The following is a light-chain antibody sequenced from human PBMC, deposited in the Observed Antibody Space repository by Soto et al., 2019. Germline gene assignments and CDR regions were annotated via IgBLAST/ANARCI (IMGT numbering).Light chain of an antibody. Sequence: QSALTQPASVSGSPGQAITISCTGTSSDVGGYNYVSWYQQHPGKAPKLMIYEVSNRPSGVSDRFSGSKSANTASLTISGLQAEDEADYYCTSYTSNNTPVFVTGTKLTVL. CDR1: SSDVGGYNY. J-gene: IGLJ1*01. CDR2: EVS. V-gene: IGLV2-14*01. CDR3: TSYTSNNTPV.